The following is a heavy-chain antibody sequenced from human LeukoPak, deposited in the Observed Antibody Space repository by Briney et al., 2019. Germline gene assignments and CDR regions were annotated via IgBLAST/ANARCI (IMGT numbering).Heavy chain of an antibody. V-gene: IGHV3-21*01. CDR2: ISSSSSYI. CDR3: AREELERWFDP. D-gene: IGHD1-1*01. Sequence: PGGSLRLSCAASGFTFSSYSMNWVRQAPGKGLEWVSSISSSSSYIYYADSVRGRFTISRDNAKNSLYLQMNSLRAEDTAVYYCAREELERWFDPWGQGTLVTVSS. CDR1: GFTFSSYS. J-gene: IGHJ5*02.